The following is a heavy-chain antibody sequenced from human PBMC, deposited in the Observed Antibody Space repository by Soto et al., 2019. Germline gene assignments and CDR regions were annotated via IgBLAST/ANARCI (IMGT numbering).Heavy chain of an antibody. V-gene: IGHV4-34*01. D-gene: IGHD3-3*01. J-gene: IGHJ5*02. Sequence: LSLTCADHGGAFNGYYWNWIRQPPGKGLEWIGEINHTGGTHYNPSLKRRVPMSVHQSHNQFSLRLSSVTAADTAIYYCATRITVFGLLIPPFDPWGQGTQVTVSS. CDR2: INHTGGT. CDR3: ATRITVFGLLIPPFDP. CDR1: GGAFNGYY.